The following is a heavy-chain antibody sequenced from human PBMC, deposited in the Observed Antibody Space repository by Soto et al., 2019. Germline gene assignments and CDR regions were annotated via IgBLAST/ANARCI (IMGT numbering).Heavy chain of an antibody. CDR3: ARGQRFSDWFDP. CDR2: IYSSGST. D-gene: IGHD3-3*01. V-gene: IGHV4-4*07. Sequence: SETLSLTCTVSCGAISTYYWTWIRQTSWKGLEWIGRIYSSGSTKYNPALQSRVTMSLDTSNNQFSRRLTSVTAADTAVYYCARGQRFSDWFDPWGQGTWVTVSS. J-gene: IGHJ5*02. CDR1: CGAISTYY.